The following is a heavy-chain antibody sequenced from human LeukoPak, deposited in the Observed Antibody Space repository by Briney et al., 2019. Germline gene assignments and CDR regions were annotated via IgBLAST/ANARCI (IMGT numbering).Heavy chain of an antibody. J-gene: IGHJ4*02. CDR2: ISSDGRKT. CDR1: GFSFSIFD. Sequence: GGSLRLSCAASGFSFSIFDFHWVRQAPGKGLEWVAFISSDGRKTNYADSVKGRFTISIDNSKNTLYLQMNSLRPEDTAVYYCANLPGSNRPDYWGQGNLITVSS. CDR3: ANLPGSNRPDY. V-gene: IGHV3-30*02. D-gene: IGHD1-14*01.